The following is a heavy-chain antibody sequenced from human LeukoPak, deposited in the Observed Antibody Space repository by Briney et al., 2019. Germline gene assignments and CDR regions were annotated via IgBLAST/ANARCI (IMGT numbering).Heavy chain of an antibody. CDR1: GFTFSSYG. CDR2: IRYDGSNK. Sequence: GGSLRLSCAASGFTFSSYGMHWVRQAPGKGLEWVAFIRYDGSNKYYADSVKGRFTISRDNSKNTLYLQMNSLRAEDTAVYYCAKAGEITMVRGVSKYFDYRGQGTLVTVSS. CDR3: AKAGEITMVRGVSKYFDY. J-gene: IGHJ4*02. D-gene: IGHD3-10*01. V-gene: IGHV3-30*02.